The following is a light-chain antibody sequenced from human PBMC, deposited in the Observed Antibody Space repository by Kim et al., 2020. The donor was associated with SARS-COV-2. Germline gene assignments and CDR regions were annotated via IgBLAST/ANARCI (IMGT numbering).Light chain of an antibody. V-gene: IGLV2-11*03. CDR3: CSYAGRYIYV. CDR1: SSDVGGFDY. Sequence: QSVTISCTGTSSDVGGFDYVSWYQQHPGKAPKLMIYDVTKRPSGVPDRFSGSKSGNTASLTISGLQTDDEADYYCCSYAGRYIYVFGIGTKVTVL. CDR2: DVT. J-gene: IGLJ1*01.